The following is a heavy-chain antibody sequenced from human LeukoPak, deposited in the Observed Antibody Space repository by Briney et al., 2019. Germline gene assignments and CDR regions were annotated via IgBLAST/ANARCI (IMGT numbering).Heavy chain of an antibody. V-gene: IGHV1-2*02. Sequence: ASVKVSCKASGYTFTGYYMHWVRRAPGQGLEWMGWINPNSGGTNYAQKFQGRVTMTRDTSISTAYMELSRLRSDDTAVYYCAREGYYDSSASPSHFDYWGQGTLVTVSS. J-gene: IGHJ4*02. CDR2: INPNSGGT. D-gene: IGHD3-22*01. CDR1: GYTFTGYY. CDR3: AREGYYDSSASPSHFDY.